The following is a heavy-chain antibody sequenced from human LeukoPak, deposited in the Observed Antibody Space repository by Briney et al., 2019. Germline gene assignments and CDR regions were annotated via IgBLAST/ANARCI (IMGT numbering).Heavy chain of an antibody. V-gene: IGHV3-23*01. D-gene: IGHD6-6*01. Sequence: GGSLRLSCAASGFTFSNYAMSRVRQAPGKGLEWVSTISANGGGTYYADSVKGRFTIPRDNSKNTLYVQMNSLRAEDTAVYYCAKDWQLGYWGQGILVTVSS. J-gene: IGHJ4*02. CDR2: ISANGGGT. CDR1: GFTFSNYA. CDR3: AKDWQLGY.